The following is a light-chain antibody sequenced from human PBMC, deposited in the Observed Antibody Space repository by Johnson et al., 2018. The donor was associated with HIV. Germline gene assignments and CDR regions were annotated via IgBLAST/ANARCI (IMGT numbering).Light chain of an antibody. J-gene: IGLJ1*01. CDR3: GTWDSSLSAGYV. CDR2: DNH. V-gene: IGLV1-51*01. Sequence: QSVLTQPPSVSAAPRQKVTISCSGNNFNFGNYYLSWYQHLPGTAPKLLIYDNHKRPSGIPDRFSGSKSGTSATLGITGLQTGDEADYYCGTWDSSLSAGYVFGTGTKVTVL. CDR1: NFNFGNYY.